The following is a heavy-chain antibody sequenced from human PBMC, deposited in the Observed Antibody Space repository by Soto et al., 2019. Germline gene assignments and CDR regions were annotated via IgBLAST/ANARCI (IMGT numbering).Heavy chain of an antibody. V-gene: IGHV1-69*01. D-gene: IGHD5-12*01. Sequence: SLTVYCTSSGDTFSSSAISWVRKEHGQGLEWMGGIIPIFGTANYAQKFQGRVTITADESTSTAYMELSSLRSEDTAVYYCARGQDGYNWNYGMDVCGQGTTVTV. CDR2: IIPIFGTA. CDR1: GDTFSSSA. CDR3: ARGQDGYNWNYGMDV. J-gene: IGHJ6*02.